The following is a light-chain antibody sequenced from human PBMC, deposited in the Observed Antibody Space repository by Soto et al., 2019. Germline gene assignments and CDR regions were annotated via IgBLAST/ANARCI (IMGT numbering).Light chain of an antibody. CDR1: QSVSSN. J-gene: IGKJ3*01. CDR2: GAS. Sequence: EIVMTQSPATLSVSPGERATLSCRASQSVSSNLAWDQQKPGQAPRPLIYGASTRATGIPARFSGSGSGTEFTLTISSLQSEDFAVYYCQQYNNWPPFTFGPGTKVDIK. V-gene: IGKV3-15*01. CDR3: QQYNNWPPFT.